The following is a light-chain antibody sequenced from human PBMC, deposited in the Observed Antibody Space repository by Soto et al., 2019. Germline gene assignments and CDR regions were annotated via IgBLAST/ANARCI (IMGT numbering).Light chain of an antibody. CDR2: GAS. V-gene: IGKV3-20*01. CDR1: QSVSSSY. J-gene: IGKJ3*01. CDR3: QQYGSSPFT. Sequence: EIVLTQSPGTLSLSPGERAILSCRASQSVSSSYLGWYQQKPGQAPRLLIYGASSRATGIPDRFSGSGSGTDFTLTITRLEPEDFAVYYCQQYGSSPFTFGPGTKVDI.